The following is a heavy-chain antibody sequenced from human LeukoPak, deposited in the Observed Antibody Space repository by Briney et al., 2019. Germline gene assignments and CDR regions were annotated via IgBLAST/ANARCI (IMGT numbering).Heavy chain of an antibody. J-gene: IGHJ4*01. Sequence: GGSLRLSCVASGFTFSNYWMSWVRQAPGKGLECVANIKEDGSEKYYVDSVKGRFTISRDNAKNSLYLQMNSLRAEDTAVYYCARQGDDYWGHGTLVTAS. CDR2: IKEDGSEK. CDR1: GFTFSNYW. CDR3: ARQGDDY. D-gene: IGHD3-16*01. V-gene: IGHV3-7*01.